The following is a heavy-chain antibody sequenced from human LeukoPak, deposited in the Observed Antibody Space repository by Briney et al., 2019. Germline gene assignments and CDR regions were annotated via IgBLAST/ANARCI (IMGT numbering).Heavy chain of an antibody. CDR3: ARDRGDSSGYYYFDY. CDR1: GFTFSSYA. CDR2: ISYDGSNK. D-gene: IGHD3-22*01. J-gene: IGHJ4*02. Sequence: GGPLRLSCAASGFTFSSYAMHWVRQAPGKGLEWVAVISYDGSNKYYADSVKGRFTISRDNSKNTLYLQMNSLRAEDTAVYYCARDRGDSSGYYYFDYWGQGTLVTVSS. V-gene: IGHV3-30-3*01.